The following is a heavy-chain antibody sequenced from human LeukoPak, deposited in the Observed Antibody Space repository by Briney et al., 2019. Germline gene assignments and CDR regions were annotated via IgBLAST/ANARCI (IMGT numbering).Heavy chain of an antibody. Sequence: GGSLRLPCAASGFTFDDYAMHWVRQAPGKGLEWVSDNSWNTGSIGYADSVEGRFTISRDNAKNSLYLQMNSLRAEETALYYCAKAGRYCSSTSCPDAFDIWGQGTMVTVSS. CDR1: GFTFDDYA. CDR2: NSWNTGSI. V-gene: IGHV3-9*01. J-gene: IGHJ3*02. CDR3: AKAGRYCSSTSCPDAFDI. D-gene: IGHD2-2*01.